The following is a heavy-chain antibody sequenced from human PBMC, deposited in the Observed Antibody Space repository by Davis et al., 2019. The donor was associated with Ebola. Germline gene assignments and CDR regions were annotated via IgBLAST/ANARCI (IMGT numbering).Heavy chain of an antibody. D-gene: IGHD1-26*01. CDR3: ASRQTDDEWELPLYYGMDV. V-gene: IGHV1-46*01. CDR1: GYTFTSYY. CDR2: INPSGGST. Sequence: AASVKVSCKASGYTFTSYYMHWVRQAPGQGLEWMGIINPSGGSTSYAQKFQGRVTMTRDTSTSTVYMELSSLRSEDTAVYYCASRQTDDEWELPLYYGMDVWGQGTTVTVSS. J-gene: IGHJ6*02.